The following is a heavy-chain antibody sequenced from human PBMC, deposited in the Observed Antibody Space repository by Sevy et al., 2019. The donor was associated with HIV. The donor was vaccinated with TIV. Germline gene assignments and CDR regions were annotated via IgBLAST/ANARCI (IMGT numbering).Heavy chain of an antibody. Sequence: QSQTLSLTCTVSGGSINSDHWNWIRQPPGKGLEGIGYVYYTGGTNYNPSLKNRVTISVDRTKNQFSLKLTSVTAADTAVYYCARRNDFDIWGQGTMVTVSS. V-gene: IGHV4-59*08. J-gene: IGHJ3*02. CDR2: VYYTGGT. CDR3: ARRNDFDI. CDR1: GGSINSDH.